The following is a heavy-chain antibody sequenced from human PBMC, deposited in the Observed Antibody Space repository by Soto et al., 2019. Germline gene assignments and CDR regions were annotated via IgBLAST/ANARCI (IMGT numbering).Heavy chain of an antibody. V-gene: IGHV1-69*02. CDR3: ARSRTSSAPIDY. CDR2: IIPILGIA. J-gene: IGHJ4*02. D-gene: IGHD6-13*01. CDR1: GGTFSVYT. Sequence: KVSSEASGGTFSVYTIRWGGQAPGQGLAWMGRIIPILGIANYAQKFQGRVTITADKSTSTAYMELSSLRSEDTAVYYCARSRTSSAPIDYWGQGTLVTVSS.